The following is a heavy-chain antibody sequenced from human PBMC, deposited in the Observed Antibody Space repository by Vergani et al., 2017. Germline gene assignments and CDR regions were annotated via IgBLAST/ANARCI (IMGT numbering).Heavy chain of an antibody. Sequence: EVQLVESGGGLVKRGGSLRLSCAASGFTFDDYAMYWIRQSPGKGLEWVSLINWDGETTYYAESVEGRFIISRDNAKESLYLQMNSLRVEDTALYYCAKSDNWNDVDSWGQGTLVAVSS. V-gene: IGHV3-43D*04. CDR1: GFTFDDYA. CDR3: AKSDNWNDVDS. CDR2: INWDGETT. D-gene: IGHD1-20*01. J-gene: IGHJ4*02.